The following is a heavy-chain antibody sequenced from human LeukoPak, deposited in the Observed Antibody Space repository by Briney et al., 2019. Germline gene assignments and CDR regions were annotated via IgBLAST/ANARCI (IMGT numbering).Heavy chain of an antibody. Sequence: GGSLRLSCATSGFTFSSYAMTWVRQAPGKGLEWVSSISSGGDTTYYADSVKGRFTVSRDNSKNMLCLQMKSLRVEDTAVYYCVTQTYSGSNKYYFDYWGQGTLVTVSS. J-gene: IGHJ4*02. CDR1: GFTFSSYA. CDR2: ISSGGDTT. V-gene: IGHV3-23*01. CDR3: VTQTYSGSNKYYFDY. D-gene: IGHD1-26*01.